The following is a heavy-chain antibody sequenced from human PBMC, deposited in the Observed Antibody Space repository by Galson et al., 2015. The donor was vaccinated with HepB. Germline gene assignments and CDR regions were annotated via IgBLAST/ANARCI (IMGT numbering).Heavy chain of an antibody. CDR1: GFTFKDYA. CDR2: ISRSGGST. Sequence: SLRLSCAVCGFTFKDYAMSWVRQAPGKGLEWVSGISRSGGSTSYADSVKGRFTISRDNSKNTLFLEISSLRAEDTAIYYCAKDREVGYCSGGSCSPPDSWGQGTLVTVSS. D-gene: IGHD2-15*01. J-gene: IGHJ4*02. V-gene: IGHV3-23*01. CDR3: AKDREVGYCSGGSCSPPDS.